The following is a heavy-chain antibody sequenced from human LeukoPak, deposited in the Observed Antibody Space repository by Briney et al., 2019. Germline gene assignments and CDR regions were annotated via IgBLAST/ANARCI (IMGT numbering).Heavy chain of an antibody. V-gene: IGHV1-69*11. CDR3: ARDGNFDY. CDR1: GGNFSSYA. Sequence: ASVRVSCKASGGNFSSYAISWVRQAPGQGLEWMGTIVPILGSVTYAQNFKGRVRITADESKTTAYMELNSLRSEDTAVYYCARDGNFDYWGQGTLVTVSS. J-gene: IGHJ4*02. CDR2: IVPILGSV. D-gene: IGHD1-26*01.